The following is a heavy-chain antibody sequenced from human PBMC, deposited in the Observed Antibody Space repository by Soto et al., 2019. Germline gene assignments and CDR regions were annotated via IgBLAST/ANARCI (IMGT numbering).Heavy chain of an antibody. Sequence: GAALKISGKGPGCIFTNYWIGRVRQMPGKGLEWMGVIYPGDSDTRYSPAFRGQVTISADKSISTAYLHLSSLKASDTAMYYCARRLPTPLSYFDYSGLGTLVTVSS. J-gene: IGHJ4*02. CDR2: IYPGDSDT. CDR3: ARRLPTPLSYFDY. V-gene: IGHV5-51*01. CDR1: GCIFTNYW.